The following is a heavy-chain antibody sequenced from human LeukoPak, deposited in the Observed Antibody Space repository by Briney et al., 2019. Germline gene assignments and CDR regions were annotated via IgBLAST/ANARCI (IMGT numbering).Heavy chain of an antibody. Sequence: PSQTLSLTCTVSGGSISSGSYYWSWIRQPAGKGLEWIGRIYTSGSTNYNPSLKSRVTISVDTSKNQFSLKLSSVTAADTAVYYCARGPSRYYGSSGYYDWFDPWGQGTLVTVSS. D-gene: IGHD3-22*01. CDR1: GGSISSGSYY. CDR3: ARGPSRYYGSSGYYDWFDP. CDR2: IYTSGST. J-gene: IGHJ5*02. V-gene: IGHV4-61*02.